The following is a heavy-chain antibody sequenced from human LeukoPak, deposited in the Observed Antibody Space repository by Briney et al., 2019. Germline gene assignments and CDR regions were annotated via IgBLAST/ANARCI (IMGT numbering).Heavy chain of an antibody. Sequence: ASVKVFCQAFGYTLAGHFIPRGGQAPGQGVLWMGWINPNSGGTNYAHKFQGRVTMTRDSSISTAYMELNRLTSDDTAVYYCARGEAVASHDYWGQGTLVTVSS. CDR1: GYTLAGHF. CDR3: ARGEAVASHDY. CDR2: INPNSGGT. D-gene: IGHD6-19*01. J-gene: IGHJ4*02. V-gene: IGHV1-2*02.